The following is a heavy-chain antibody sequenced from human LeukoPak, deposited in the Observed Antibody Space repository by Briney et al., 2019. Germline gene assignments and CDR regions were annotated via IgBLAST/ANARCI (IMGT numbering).Heavy chain of an antibody. V-gene: IGHV3-21*01. Sequence: GGSLRLSCAASGFTFSTYNMNWVRQAPGKGLEWVSSIASSSSYIYYAHSVKGRFTISRDNAKNSLYLQMNSLRAEDTAVYYCARDPYSGGYGDYYYYYMDLWGQGTTVTISS. CDR3: ARDPYSGGYGDYYYYYMDL. D-gene: IGHD1-26*01. CDR2: IASSSSYI. CDR1: GFTFSTYN. J-gene: IGHJ6*03.